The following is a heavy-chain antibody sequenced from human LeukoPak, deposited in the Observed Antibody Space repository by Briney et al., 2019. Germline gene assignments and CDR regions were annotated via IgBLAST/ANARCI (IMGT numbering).Heavy chain of an antibody. CDR1: GFTFTGYP. Sequence: GGSLRLSCAASGFTFTGYPMHWVRQPPGKGLEWVAFIRYDGSNEYYADSVKGRFTISRDDSKNTLFLQMNSLRTEDTAVYYCAKDFYSGSSPWGQGTLVTVSS. V-gene: IGHV3-30*02. D-gene: IGHD1-26*01. CDR3: AKDFYSGSSP. CDR2: IRYDGSNE. J-gene: IGHJ5*02.